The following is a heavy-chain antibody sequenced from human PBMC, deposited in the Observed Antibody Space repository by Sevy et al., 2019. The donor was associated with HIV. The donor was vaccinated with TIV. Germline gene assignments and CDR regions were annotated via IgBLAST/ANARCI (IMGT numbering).Heavy chain of an antibody. J-gene: IGHJ6*02. V-gene: IGHV1-18*01. CDR1: GYTFSSYG. Sequence: ASVKVSCKASGYTFSSYGISWVRQAPGQGLEWMGWISTYNGNTNYAQKLQGRVTMTTDTSTSTAYMELRSLRSDDTAVYYCARLELSGSGWYRNGMDVWGQGTTVTVSS. CDR2: ISTYNGNT. D-gene: IGHD6-19*01. CDR3: ARLELSGSGWYRNGMDV.